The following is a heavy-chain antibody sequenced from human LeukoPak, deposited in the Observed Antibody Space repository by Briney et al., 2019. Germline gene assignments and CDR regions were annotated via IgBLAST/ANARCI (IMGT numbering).Heavy chain of an antibody. D-gene: IGHD3-9*01. CDR1: GGSTSNYF. CDR3: AREGRPLTLDY. V-gene: IGHV4-59*12. CDR2: IYSSGSA. Sequence: PSETLSLTCTVSGGSTSNYFCTWLRQSAGKGLEWIGYIYSSGSAYYNPSLKSRVTISVDRSKNQFSLKLSSVTAADTAVYYCAREGRPLTLDYWGQGTLVTVSS. J-gene: IGHJ4*02.